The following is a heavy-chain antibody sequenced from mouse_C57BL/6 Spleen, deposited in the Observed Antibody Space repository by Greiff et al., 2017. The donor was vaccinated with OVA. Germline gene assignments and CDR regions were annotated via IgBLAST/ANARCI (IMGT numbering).Heavy chain of an antibody. V-gene: IGHV5-16*01. D-gene: IGHD2-4*01. CDR2: INYDGSST. CDR1: GFTFSDYY. J-gene: IGHJ3*01. CDR3: AREGDYDGAWFAY. Sequence: EVMLVESEGGLVQPGSSMKLSCTASGFTFSDYYMAWVRQVPEKGLEWVANINYDGSSTYYLDSLKSRFIISRDNAKNILYLQMSSLKSEDTATYYCAREGDYDGAWFAYWGQGTLVTVS.